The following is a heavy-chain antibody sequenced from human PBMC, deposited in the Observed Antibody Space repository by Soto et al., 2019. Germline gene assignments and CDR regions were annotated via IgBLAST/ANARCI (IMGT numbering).Heavy chain of an antibody. CDR2: IDPSDSYT. CDR3: ARDPYCGGDCYSYNWFDP. CDR1: GYSFTSYW. D-gene: IGHD2-21*02. Sequence: PGESLKISCKGSGYSFTSYWISWVRQMPGKGLEWMGRIDPSDSYTNYSPSFQGHITISADKSISTAYLQWSSLKASDTAMYYCARDPYCGGDCYSYNWFDPWGQGTLVTV. V-gene: IGHV5-10-1*01. J-gene: IGHJ5*02.